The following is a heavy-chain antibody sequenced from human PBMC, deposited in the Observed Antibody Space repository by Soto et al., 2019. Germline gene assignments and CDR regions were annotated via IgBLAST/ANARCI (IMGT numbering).Heavy chain of an antibody. CDR3: AKKIHYYYYYMDV. CDR2: ISAYNGNT. Sequence: QVQLVQSGAEVKKPGASVKVSCKASGYTFTSYGISWVRQAPGQGLEWMGWISAYNGNTNYAQKLQGRVTMTTDTPTSTAYRELRGLRSDDTAVYYCAKKIHYYYYYMDVGGKGTTVTVPS. V-gene: IGHV1-18*01. J-gene: IGHJ6*03. CDR1: GYTFTSYG.